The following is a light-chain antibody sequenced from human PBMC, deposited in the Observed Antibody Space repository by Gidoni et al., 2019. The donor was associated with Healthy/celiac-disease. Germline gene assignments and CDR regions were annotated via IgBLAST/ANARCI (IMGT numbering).Light chain of an antibody. V-gene: IGKV3-20*01. J-gene: IGKJ4*01. CDR3: QQYGSSPLT. CDR1: QSVSSSD. Sequence: EVVSTPPPGTLSLSPGERATLSCRASQSVSSSDLAWYQQKPGQAPRLLIYGASSRAPGIPDRFSGSGSGTDFTLTISRLEPEDFAVYYCQQYGSSPLTFGGGTKVEIK. CDR2: GAS.